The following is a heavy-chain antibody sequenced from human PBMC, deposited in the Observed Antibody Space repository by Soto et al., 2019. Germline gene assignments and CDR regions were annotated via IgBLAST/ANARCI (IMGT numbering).Heavy chain of an antibody. Sequence: SGPTLVNPTQTLTLTCTFSGFSLSTSGVGVGWVRQPPGKALEWLALIYWNDDKRYSPSLKSRLTITKDTSKNQVVLTMTNMDPVDTATYYCAHSEVARTYYYDSSGPGAFDYWGQGTLVTVSS. CDR1: GFSLSTSGVG. CDR2: IYWNDDK. CDR3: AHSEVARTYYYDSSGPGAFDY. V-gene: IGHV2-5*01. D-gene: IGHD3-22*01. J-gene: IGHJ4*02.